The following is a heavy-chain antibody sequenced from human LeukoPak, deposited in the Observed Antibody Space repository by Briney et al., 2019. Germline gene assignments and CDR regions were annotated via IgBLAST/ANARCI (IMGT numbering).Heavy chain of an antibody. CDR1: GYTFTAYS. J-gene: IGHJ6*02. V-gene: IGHV1-2*02. CDR3: ARNTAPGYGLDV. CDR2: IHPNSGAT. Sequence: ASVTVSCKASGYTFTAYSIHWVRQAPGQGFEWMGWIHPNSGATGYAQNFQGRVTMTRDTSISTAYMDLSRLRSDDTAVYYCARNTAPGYGLDVWGQGTPVTVSS. D-gene: IGHD5-18*01.